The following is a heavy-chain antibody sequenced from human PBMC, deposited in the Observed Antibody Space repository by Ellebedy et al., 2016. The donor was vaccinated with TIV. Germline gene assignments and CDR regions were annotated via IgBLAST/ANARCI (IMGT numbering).Heavy chain of an antibody. CDR2: ISGSGVT. V-gene: IGHV3-23*01. Sequence: GESLKISCAASGFTSSSYAMSWVRQSPGKGLDWVSGISGSGVTVYAESVKGRFIISRDNSQNTLSLQMNSLRAEDTAVYYCAKASKGIAVAGDDYWGQGTLVIVSS. D-gene: IGHD6-19*01. J-gene: IGHJ4*02. CDR3: AKASKGIAVAGDDY. CDR1: GFTSSSYA.